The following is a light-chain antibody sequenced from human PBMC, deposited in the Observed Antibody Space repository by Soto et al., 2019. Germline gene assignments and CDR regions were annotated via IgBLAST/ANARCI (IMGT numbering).Light chain of an antibody. Sequence: DIVMTQSPDSLAVSLGERATINCKSSQSVLYSSNHQNYLAWYQQKPGQPPQLXIYWASTRESGVPDRFSGSGSGTDFTLTISSLEPEDFAVYYCQQRSNWPPITFGQGTRLEIK. CDR1: QSVLYSSNHQNY. CDR2: WAS. J-gene: IGKJ5*01. CDR3: QQRSNWPPIT. V-gene: IGKV4-1*01.